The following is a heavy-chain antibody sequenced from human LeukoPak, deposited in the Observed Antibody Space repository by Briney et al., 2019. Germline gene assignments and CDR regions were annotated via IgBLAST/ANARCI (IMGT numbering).Heavy chain of an antibody. CDR1: GGSFSGYY. V-gene: IGHV4-34*01. CDR3: ARDQYGYYYYYGMDV. CDR2: INHSGST. Sequence: SETLSLTCAVYGGSFSGYYWSWIRQPPGKGLEWIGEINHSGSTNYNPSLKSRVTISVDTSKNQFSLKLGSVTAADTAVYYCARDQYGYYYYYGMDVWGRGTTVTVSS. J-gene: IGHJ6*02. D-gene: IGHD2-2*01.